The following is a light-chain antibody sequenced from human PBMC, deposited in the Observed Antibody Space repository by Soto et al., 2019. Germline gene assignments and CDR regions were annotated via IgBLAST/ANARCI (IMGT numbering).Light chain of an antibody. CDR1: NSDVGGYDY. CDR3: SSFTSSSTQV. V-gene: IGLV2-14*01. Sequence: QSALTQSASVSGSLGQSITISCTGTNSDVGGYDYVSWYQQHPGKAPKLMIYEVNNRPSGVSNRFSGSKSANTASLTISGLQADDEADYYCSSFTSSSTQVFGGGTKLTVL. J-gene: IGLJ3*02. CDR2: EVN.